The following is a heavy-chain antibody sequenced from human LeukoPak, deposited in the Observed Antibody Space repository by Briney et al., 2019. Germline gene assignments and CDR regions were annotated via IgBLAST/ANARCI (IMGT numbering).Heavy chain of an antibody. V-gene: IGHV3-30-3*01. CDR1: GFTFSSYA. CDR3: AREYYDFWSGYMRIDP. CDR2: ISYDGSNK. Sequence: GGSLRLSCAASGFTFSSYAMHWVRQAPGTGLAWVAVISYDGSNKYYAHSVKGRFTISRENSKNTLYLQMNSLRAEDTAVYYCAREYYDFWSGYMRIDPWGQGTLVTVSS. J-gene: IGHJ5*02. D-gene: IGHD3-3*01.